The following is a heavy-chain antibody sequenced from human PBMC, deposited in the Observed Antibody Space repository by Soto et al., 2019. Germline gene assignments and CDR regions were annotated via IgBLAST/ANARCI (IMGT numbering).Heavy chain of an antibody. V-gene: IGHV1-8*01. J-gene: IGHJ4*02. Sequence: QVQLVQSGAEVKKPGASVKVSCKASGYTFTSYDINWVRQATGQGLEWMGWMNPNSGNTGYAQKFQGRVTMTRNTSIRTAYLELSRLRSEDTAVYYCARSVEWLASFDYWGQGTLVTVSS. CDR2: MNPNSGNT. CDR3: ARSVEWLASFDY. D-gene: IGHD6-19*01. CDR1: GYTFTSYD.